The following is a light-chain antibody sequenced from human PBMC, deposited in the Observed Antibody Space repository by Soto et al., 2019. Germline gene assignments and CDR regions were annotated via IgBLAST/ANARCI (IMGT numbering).Light chain of an antibody. J-gene: IGLJ1*01. Sequence: QSVLTQPPSASGTPGQRVTISCSGSSSNIGSNYVSWFQHLPGTAPKVLIYRSHQRPSGVPDRFSGSKSGTSASLAISGLRSEAEADYYCASWDDSLRGYVFGTGTKVTVL. V-gene: IGLV1-47*01. CDR2: RSH. CDR1: SSNIGSNY. CDR3: ASWDDSLRGYV.